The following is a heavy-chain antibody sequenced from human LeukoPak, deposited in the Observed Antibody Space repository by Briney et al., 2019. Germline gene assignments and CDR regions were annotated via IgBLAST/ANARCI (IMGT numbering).Heavy chain of an antibody. Sequence: GGSPRLSCAASGFTFSNYAMSWVRQAPGKGLEWVSAISGGGGSTYYADSVKGRFTISRDNSKNTLYLQMNSLRAEDTALYYCAKDYYGSGSYSDPHYYYGMDVWGQGTTVTVSS. J-gene: IGHJ6*02. CDR1: GFTFSNYA. CDR2: ISGGGGST. CDR3: AKDYYGSGSYSDPHYYYGMDV. V-gene: IGHV3-23*01. D-gene: IGHD3-10*01.